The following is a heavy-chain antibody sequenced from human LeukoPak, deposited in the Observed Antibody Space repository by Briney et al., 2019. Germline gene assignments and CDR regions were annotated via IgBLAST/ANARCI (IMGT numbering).Heavy chain of an antibody. CDR3: ARLRGSYYYFES. J-gene: IGHJ4*02. CDR2: VFSGNT. D-gene: IGHD1-26*01. Sequence: NSSETLSLTCAASGYSIRSGYYWGWIRQPPGKGLEWIGSVFSGNTHYNPSLKSRVTISVDTSKNQFYLDLSSVTAADTAVYYCARLRGSYYYFESWGQGTLVTVSS. V-gene: IGHV4-38-2*01. CDR1: GYSIRSGYY.